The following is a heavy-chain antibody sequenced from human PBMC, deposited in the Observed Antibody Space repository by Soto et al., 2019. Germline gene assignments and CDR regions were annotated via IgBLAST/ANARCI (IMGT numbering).Heavy chain of an antibody. D-gene: IGHD2-21*02. V-gene: IGHV1-18*01. CDR1: GYTFTRYG. Sequence: QVHLVQSGAEVKKPGASVKVSCKTSGYTFTRYGISWVRQAPGQGLEWMGWISGYDGRTNFAQKVQDRVTMTTDTSPXTVYMELRSLSSDDTAVYYCAREGDVPYYSYGMDVWGQGTTVTVSS. CDR2: ISGYDGRT. CDR3: AREGDVPYYSYGMDV. J-gene: IGHJ6*02.